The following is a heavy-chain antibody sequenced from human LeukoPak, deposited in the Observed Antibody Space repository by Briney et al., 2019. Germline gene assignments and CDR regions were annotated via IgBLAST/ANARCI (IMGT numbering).Heavy chain of an antibody. CDR2: ISGSGGST. D-gene: IGHD6-13*01. CDR1: GFTFSSYA. CDR3: AKGNSSSWYAPLDY. V-gene: IGHV3-23*01. J-gene: IGHJ4*02. Sequence: PGGSLRLSCAASGFTFSSYAMSCVRQAPGKGLEWVSAISGSGGSTYYADSVKGRFTISRDNSKNTLYLQMNSLRAEDTAVYYCAKGNSSSWYAPLDYWGQGTLVTVSS.